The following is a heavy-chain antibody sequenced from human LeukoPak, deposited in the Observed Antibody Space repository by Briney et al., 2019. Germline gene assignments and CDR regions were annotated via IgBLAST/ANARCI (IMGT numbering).Heavy chain of an antibody. CDR3: AIRPTHGWFGESMNY. D-gene: IGHD3-10*01. CDR2: IIPIFGTA. J-gene: IGHJ4*02. V-gene: IGHV1-69*13. Sequence: ASVTVSCTASGGTFSSYANSWVRQAPGQGLEWVGGIIPIFGTANYAQKFQGRVTITAYESTSTAYMELSSLRSEDTAVYYCAIRPTHGWFGESMNYWGQGTLVTVSS. CDR1: GGTFSSYA.